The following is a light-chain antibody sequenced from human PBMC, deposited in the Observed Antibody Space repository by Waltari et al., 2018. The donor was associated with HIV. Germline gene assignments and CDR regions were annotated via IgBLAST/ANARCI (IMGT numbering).Light chain of an antibody. Sequence: QTALTQPASVSGSPGQSNTIPCTGTSSDVGAYNLISWYQPHPGKAPRLIIYDVSERPAGVSNRFTGSKSGNTASLTISGLQAEDEADYYCCSYVSEIVPCVFGGGTKLTVL. V-gene: IGLV2-23*02. CDR2: DVS. J-gene: IGLJ3*02. CDR3: CSYVSEIVPCV. CDR1: SSDVGAYNL.